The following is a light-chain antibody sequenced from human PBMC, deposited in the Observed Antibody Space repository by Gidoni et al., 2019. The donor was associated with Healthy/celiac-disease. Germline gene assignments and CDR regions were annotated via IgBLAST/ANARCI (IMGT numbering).Light chain of an antibody. CDR1: QSISSY. CDR3: QQSYSTPLT. CDR2: AAS. J-gene: IGKJ4*01. V-gene: IGKV1-39*01. Sequence: DFQMNQSPSSLSASVGDRVTLTCRASQSISSYLNWYQQKPGKAPKLLIYAASSLQSGVPSRFSGSGSGTDFTLTISSLQPEDFATYYCQQSYSTPLTFGRGTKVEIK.